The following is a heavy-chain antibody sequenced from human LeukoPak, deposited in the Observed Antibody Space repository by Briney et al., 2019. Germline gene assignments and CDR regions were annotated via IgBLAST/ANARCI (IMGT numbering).Heavy chain of an antibody. CDR1: GYTFTSYG. CDR3: ARTNNWGSPAP. V-gene: IGHV1-18*01. CDR2: ISAYNGNT. J-gene: IGHJ5*02. Sequence: GASVKVSCKASGYTFTSYGISWVRQAPGQGLEWMGWISAYNGNTNYAQKFQGRVTITADESTSTAYMELSSLRSEDTAVYYCARTNNWGSPAPWGQGTLVTVSS. D-gene: IGHD7-27*01.